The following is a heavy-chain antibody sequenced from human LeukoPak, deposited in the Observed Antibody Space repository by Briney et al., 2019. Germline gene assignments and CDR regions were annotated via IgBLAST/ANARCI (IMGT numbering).Heavy chain of an antibody. CDR2: ISYDGSNK. J-gene: IGHJ4*02. CDR1: GFTFSSYA. V-gene: IGHV3-30-3*01. Sequence: GGSLGLSCAASGFTFSSYAMHWVRQAPGKGLEWVAVISYDGSNKYYADSVKGRFTISRDNSKNTLYLQMNSLRAEDTAVYYCARGSSGWFYFDYWGQGTLVTVSS. D-gene: IGHD6-19*01. CDR3: ARGSSGWFYFDY.